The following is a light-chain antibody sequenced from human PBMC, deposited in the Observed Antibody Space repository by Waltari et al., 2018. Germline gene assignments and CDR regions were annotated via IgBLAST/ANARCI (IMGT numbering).Light chain of an antibody. J-gene: IGKJ2*01. CDR3: QQSFSTLST. CDR1: QSIRSY. CDR2: ASS. Sequence: DIQMTQSPSSLSASVGARVTIACRASQSIRSYLTWYQQKPGKAPKLLIYASSSLQSGVPSRFSGSGSETDFTLTISSLQPEDFATYYCQQSFSTLSTFGQGTKLEIK. V-gene: IGKV1-39*01.